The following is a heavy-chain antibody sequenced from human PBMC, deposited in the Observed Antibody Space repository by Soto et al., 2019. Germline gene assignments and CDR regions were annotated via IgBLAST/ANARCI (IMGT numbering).Heavy chain of an antibody. D-gene: IGHD3-10*01. V-gene: IGHV5-10-1*01. J-gene: IGHJ5*02. CDR2: IDPSDSYT. CDR1: GYSFTSDW. CDR3: ARMYYYGSGSYGLDP. Sequence: PGESLKISCNGSGYSFTSDWISWVRQMPGKGLEWMGRIDPSDSYTNYSPSFQGHVTISADKSISTAYLQWSSLKASDTAMYYCARMYYYGSGSYGLDPWGQGTLVTVSS.